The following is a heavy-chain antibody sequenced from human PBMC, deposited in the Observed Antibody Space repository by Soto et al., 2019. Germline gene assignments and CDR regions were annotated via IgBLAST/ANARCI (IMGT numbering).Heavy chain of an antibody. J-gene: IGHJ4*02. D-gene: IGHD3-3*01. V-gene: IGHV1-18*04. Sequence: ASVKVSCKTSGYTFKTYGITWVRQAPGQGLEWMGWIIAHYGNTHYAEKFRGRVTITADESTSTAYMALSSLASDDTAVYYCATGVIWIGYFTVDSWGQGTRVTVSS. CDR2: IIAHYGNT. CDR3: ATGVIWIGYFTVDS. CDR1: GYTFKTYG.